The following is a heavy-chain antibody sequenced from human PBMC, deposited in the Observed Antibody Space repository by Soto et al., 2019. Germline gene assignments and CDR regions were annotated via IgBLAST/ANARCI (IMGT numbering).Heavy chain of an antibody. J-gene: IGHJ4*02. CDR1: GFTFSSYS. D-gene: IGHD2-15*01. Sequence: GGSLRLSCAASGFTFSSYSMNWVRQAPGKGLEWVSYISSSSSTIYYADSVKGRFTISRDNAKNSLYLQMNSLRAEDTAVYYCARDIGAVYCSGGSCYSPFGYWGQGTLVTVSS. CDR2: ISSSSSTI. V-gene: IGHV3-48*01. CDR3: ARDIGAVYCSGGSCYSPFGY.